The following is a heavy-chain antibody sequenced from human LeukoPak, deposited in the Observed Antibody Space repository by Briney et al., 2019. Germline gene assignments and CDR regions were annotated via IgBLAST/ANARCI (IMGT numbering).Heavy chain of an antibody. CDR1: GYTFTSYW. CDR2: IYPGDSDT. V-gene: IGHV5-51*01. Sequence: GESLKTSCKLPGYTFTSYWAVWVRQIPGKGLEWMGIIYPGDSDTKYSTSFQGQVTVSADTSISTAYLQWSSLKASDTAMYYCATNDYGGNLYYFDFWGQGTLVTVSS. D-gene: IGHD4-23*01. J-gene: IGHJ4*02. CDR3: ATNDYGGNLYYFDF.